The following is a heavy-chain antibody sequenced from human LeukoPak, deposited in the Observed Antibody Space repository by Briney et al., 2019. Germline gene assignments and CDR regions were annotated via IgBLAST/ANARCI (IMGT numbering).Heavy chain of an antibody. Sequence: SETLSLTCTVSGGSTSVYYWSWVRQSAEKGLQWIGRIYATGATTYNPSLESRVTMSVDTSKNQFSLKLNSLTAADTAVYYCARGSPPTKAFDIWGQGTMVTVSS. V-gene: IGHV4-4*07. CDR3: ARGSPPTKAFDI. CDR1: GGSTSVYY. J-gene: IGHJ3*02. D-gene: IGHD2-8*01. CDR2: IYATGAT.